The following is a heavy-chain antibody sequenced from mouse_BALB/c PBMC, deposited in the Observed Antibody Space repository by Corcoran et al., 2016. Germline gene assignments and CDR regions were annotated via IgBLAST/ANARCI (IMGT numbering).Heavy chain of an antibody. CDR2: INPNNGGN. CDR3: AIADYDYSRSAY. J-gene: IGHJ3*01. Sequence: VMLQQSGPELVKPGASVTIPCMVTRYTFSAYNMKWVQQSHGKSLEWIVDINPNNGGNIYNQKVKGKVTLTVDKSSSTAYVELRSLTSEDTAVYYGAIADYDYSRSAYCGQGSVVTVSA. D-gene: IGHD2-4*01. V-gene: IGHV1-18*01. CDR1: RYTFSAYN.